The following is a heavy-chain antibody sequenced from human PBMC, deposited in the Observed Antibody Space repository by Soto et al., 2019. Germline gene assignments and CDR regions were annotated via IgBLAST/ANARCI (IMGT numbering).Heavy chain of an antibody. CDR2: ISGSGGST. J-gene: IGHJ5*02. D-gene: IGHD3-22*01. CDR1: GFTFSSYA. CDR3: AADYYDSSGYRENWFDP. V-gene: IGHV3-23*01. Sequence: SLRLSCAASGFTFSSYAMSWVRQAPGKGLEWVSAISGSGGSTYYADSVKGRFTISRDNSKNTLYLQMNSLRAEDTAVYYCAADYYDSSGYRENWFDPWGQGTPVTVSS.